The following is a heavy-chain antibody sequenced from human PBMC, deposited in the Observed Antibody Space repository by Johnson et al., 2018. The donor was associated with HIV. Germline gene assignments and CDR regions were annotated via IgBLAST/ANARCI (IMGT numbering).Heavy chain of an antibody. D-gene: IGHD2-15*01. CDR1: GFTFRTYG. V-gene: IGHV3-30*02. CDR3: ASSSVVDDAFDI. CDR2: TRYDGSNK. J-gene: IGHJ3*02. Sequence: QVQLVESGGGVVQPGGSLRVSCAASGFTFRTYGMHWVRQAPGTGLEWVAFTRYDGSNKYYADSVKGRFTISRDNSKNTLYLQMNSLRAEDTAVYYCASSSVVDDAFDIWGQGTMVTVSS.